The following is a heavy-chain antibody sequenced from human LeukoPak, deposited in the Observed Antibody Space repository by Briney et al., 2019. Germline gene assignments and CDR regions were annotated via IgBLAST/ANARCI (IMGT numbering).Heavy chain of an antibody. CDR3: ARLVCTSANCYAPSHSDF. D-gene: IGHD2-2*01. Sequence: SETLSLTCNVSGGSISSGDSFWSWIRQPPGKGLEWIGHIHYKGSPFYNPSLKSRLNISVHTSKNQMSLRLSSITAADTAVYYGARLVCTSANCYAPSHSDFWGQGTLVTVSS. CDR2: IHYKGSP. V-gene: IGHV4-30-4*01. CDR1: GGSISSGDSF. J-gene: IGHJ4*02.